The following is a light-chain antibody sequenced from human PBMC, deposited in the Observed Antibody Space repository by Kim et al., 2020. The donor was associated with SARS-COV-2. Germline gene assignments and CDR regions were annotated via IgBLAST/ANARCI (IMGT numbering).Light chain of an antibody. J-gene: IGKJ5*01. V-gene: IGKV3-11*01. CDR1: QSASTY. CDR2: DAS. CDR3: QQRRNWPRIT. Sequence: SPGARSPLSCRASQSASTYLAWYQQKPGQAPRLLIYDASNRATGIPARFSGSGSGTDFTLTISRLEPEDSAVYYCQQRRNWPRITFGQGTRLEIK.